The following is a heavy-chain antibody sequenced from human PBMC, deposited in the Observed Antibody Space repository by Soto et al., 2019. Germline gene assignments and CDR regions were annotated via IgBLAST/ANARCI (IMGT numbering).Heavy chain of an antibody. J-gene: IGHJ6*02. CDR2: INPNSGGT. D-gene: IGHD3-3*01. Sequence: ASVKVSCKASGYTFTSYDINWVRQATGQGLEWMGWINPNSGGTNYAQKFQGRVTMTRDTSISTAYMELSRLRSDDTAVYYCARGRFLEWQQYYYYGMDVWGQGTTVTVSS. CDR3: ARGRFLEWQQYYYYGMDV. CDR1: GYTFTSYD. V-gene: IGHV1-2*02.